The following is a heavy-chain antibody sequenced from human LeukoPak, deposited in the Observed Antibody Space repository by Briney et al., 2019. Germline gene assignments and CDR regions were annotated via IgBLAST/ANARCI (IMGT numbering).Heavy chain of an antibody. CDR2: IYHSGST. V-gene: IGHV4-39*07. J-gene: IGHJ4*02. Sequence: SETLSLTCTVSGGSISSRSYYWGWIRQPPGKGLEWIGSIYHSGSTYYNPSLKSRVTISVDTSKNQFSLKLSSVTAADTAVYYCARDIGIVGATTDYWGQGTLVTVSS. D-gene: IGHD1-26*01. CDR1: GGSISSRSYY. CDR3: ARDIGIVGATTDY.